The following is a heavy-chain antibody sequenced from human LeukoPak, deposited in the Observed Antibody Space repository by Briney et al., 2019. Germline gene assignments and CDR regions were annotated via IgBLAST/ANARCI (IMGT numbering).Heavy chain of an antibody. CDR1: GGSISSGGYS. D-gene: IGHD6-13*01. Sequence: PSETLSLTCAVSGGSISSGGYSWSWIRQHPGKGLEWIGYIYYSGSTYYNPSLKSRVTISVDTSKNQFSLKLSSVTAADTAVYYCARGTAAGTPDYWGQGTLVTVSS. CDR2: IYYSGST. CDR3: ARGTAAGTPDY. V-gene: IGHV4-31*11. J-gene: IGHJ4*02.